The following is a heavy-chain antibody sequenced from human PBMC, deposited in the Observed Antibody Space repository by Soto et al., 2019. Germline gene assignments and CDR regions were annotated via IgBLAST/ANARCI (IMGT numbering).Heavy chain of an antibody. D-gene: IGHD2-15*01. J-gene: IGHJ2*01. CDR2: IGPYEGVT. CDR1: GYRFNDYG. Sequence: QGQLEQSGAEVKKPGASVRVSCKASGYRFNDYGMSWVRQAPGQGLEWMGWIGPYEGVTNHAQTFQGRVTMTVDTSTTTADMELRSLRSDDTAIYYCARCYCSVGSCYTCWHFDLWGPGTLVTVTA. CDR3: ARCYCSVGSCYTCWHFDL. V-gene: IGHV1-18*01.